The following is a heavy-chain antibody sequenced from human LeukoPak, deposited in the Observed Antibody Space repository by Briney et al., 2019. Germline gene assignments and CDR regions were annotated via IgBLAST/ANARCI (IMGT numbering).Heavy chain of an antibody. J-gene: IGHJ4*02. CDR2: ISGSGDTT. CDR1: GFTFSSYG. CDR3: AKAMIVVVITAFDY. D-gene: IGHD3-22*01. V-gene: IGHV3-23*01. Sequence: GGSLRLSCAASGFTFSSYGMSWVRQAPGKGLEWVSAISGSGDTTYYADSVKGRFTISRDNSKNTLYLQMNSLRAEDTAAYYCAKAMIVVVITAFDYWGQGTLVTVSS.